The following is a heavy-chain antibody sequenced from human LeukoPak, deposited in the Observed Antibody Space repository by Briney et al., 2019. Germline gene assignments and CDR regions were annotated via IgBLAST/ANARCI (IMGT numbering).Heavy chain of an antibody. CDR3: ARDDRSVDTAMSFQS. D-gene: IGHD5-18*01. CDR2: ISAYNGNT. CDR1: GYTFTTYG. Sequence: ASVKVSCKASGYTFTTYGINWVRQAPGQGLEWMGWISAYNGNTHYAQNFQGRVTMTTDTSTSTAYMELRSLRSDDTAVYYCARDDRSVDTAMSFQSWGQGTLVTVSS. V-gene: IGHV1-18*01. J-gene: IGHJ1*01.